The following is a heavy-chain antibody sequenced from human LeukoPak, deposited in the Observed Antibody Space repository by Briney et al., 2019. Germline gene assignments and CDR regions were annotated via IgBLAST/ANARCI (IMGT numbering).Heavy chain of an antibody. D-gene: IGHD1-20*01. CDR1: GFTVSSNY. CDR3: ARGITGTDDAFDI. V-gene: IGHV3-53*01. J-gene: IGHJ3*02. CDR2: IYSGGST. Sequence: GGSLRLSCAASGFTVSSNYMSWVRQAPGKGLEWVSVIYSGGSTYYADSVKGRFTISRDNSKNTLYLQMNSLRAEDTAVYYCARGITGTDDAFDIWGQGTMVTVSS.